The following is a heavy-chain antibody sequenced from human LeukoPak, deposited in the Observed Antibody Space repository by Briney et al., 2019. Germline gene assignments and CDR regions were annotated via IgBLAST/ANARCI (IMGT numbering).Heavy chain of an antibody. CDR3: ATPLDYRDSSGFHQGGD. Sequence: GGSLRLSCAASGFTFSGHWMTWVRQAPGKGLEWVANIKEDGSKKNYVDSVKGRFTISRDNAKNSLYLQMTSLRAEDTAMYYCATPLDYRDSSGFHQGGDWGQGTPVTVSS. CDR2: IKEDGSKK. CDR1: GFTFSGHW. J-gene: IGHJ4*02. V-gene: IGHV3-7*03. D-gene: IGHD3-22*01.